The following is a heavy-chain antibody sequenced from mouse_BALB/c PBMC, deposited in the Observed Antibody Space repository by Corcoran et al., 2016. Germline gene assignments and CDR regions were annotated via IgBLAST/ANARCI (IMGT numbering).Heavy chain of an antibody. CDR3: ASSGYAWFAY. V-gene: IGHV9-3-1*01. CDR1: GYTFTNYG. D-gene: IGHD3-1*01. Sequence: QIQMVHSGPELKKPGETVKISCKASGYTFTNYGMNWVKQAPGKGLKWMGWINTYTGEPTYADDFKGRFAFSLETSASTAYLQINNLKNEDTATYFCASSGYAWFAYWGQGTLVTVSA. J-gene: IGHJ3*01. CDR2: INTYTGEP.